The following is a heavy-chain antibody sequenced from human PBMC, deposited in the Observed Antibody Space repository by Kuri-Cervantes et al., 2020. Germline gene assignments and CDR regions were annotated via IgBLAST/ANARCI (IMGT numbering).Heavy chain of an antibody. V-gene: IGHV1-46*01. D-gene: IGHD1-26*01. CDR1: GYTFTSYY. J-gene: IGHJ4*02. Sequence: ASVKVSCKASGYTFTSYYMHWVRQAPGQGLEWMGIINPSGGSTSYAQKFQGRVTMTRDTSISTAYMELSRLRSDDTAVYYCARDNRGSYQPYYFDYWGQGTLVTVSS. CDR2: INPSGGST. CDR3: ARDNRGSYQPYYFDY.